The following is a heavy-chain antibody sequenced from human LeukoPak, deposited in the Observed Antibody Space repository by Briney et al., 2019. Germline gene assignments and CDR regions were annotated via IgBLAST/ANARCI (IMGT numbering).Heavy chain of an antibody. V-gene: IGHV4-38-2*01. CDR2: IYHSGST. D-gene: IGHD5-12*01. CDR1: GYSISSGYY. J-gene: IGHJ4*02. Sequence: PSETLSLTCAVSGYSISSGYYWGWIRQPPGKGLEWIGSIYHSGSTYYNPSLRSRVTISLDTSKNQFSLKLTSVTAADTAVYYCARGTLNYSGYDYMDFDYWGQGTLVTVSS. CDR3: ARGTLNYSGYDYMDFDY.